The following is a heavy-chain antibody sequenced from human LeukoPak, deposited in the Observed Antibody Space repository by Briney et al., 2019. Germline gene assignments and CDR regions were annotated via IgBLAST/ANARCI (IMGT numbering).Heavy chain of an antibody. CDR3: ARDLEMEGWLDP. V-gene: IGHV4-59*11. CDR2: IYYSGST. D-gene: IGHD5-24*01. Sequence: ASETLSLTCTVSGGSISSHYWSWIRQPPGKGLEWIGYIYYSGSTNYNPSLKSRVTISVDTSKNQFSLKLSSVTAADTAVYYCARDLEMEGWLDPWGQGTLVTVSS. J-gene: IGHJ5*02. CDR1: GGSISSHY.